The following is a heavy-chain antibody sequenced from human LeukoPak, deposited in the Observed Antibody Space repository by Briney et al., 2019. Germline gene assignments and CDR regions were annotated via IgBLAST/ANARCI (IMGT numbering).Heavy chain of an antibody. D-gene: IGHD6-13*01. Sequence: QPGRSLRLSCTASGFKLSNNGMHGVREAAGKGLEGVAGVENDGMDKRYADSVKARFTISRHHSKNPVYLQMNSLRAEDTAVYYCAKDLNVAAAGYYFDYWGQGTLVTVSS. CDR1: GFKLSNNG. J-gene: IGHJ4*02. V-gene: IGHV3-30*18. CDR3: AKDLNVAAAGYYFDY. CDR2: VENDGMDK.